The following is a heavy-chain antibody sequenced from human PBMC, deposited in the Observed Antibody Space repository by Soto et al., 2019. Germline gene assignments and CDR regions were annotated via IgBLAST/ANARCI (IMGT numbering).Heavy chain of an antibody. Sequence: VASVKVSCKASGYTFTSYGISWVRQAPGQGLEWMGWISAYNGNTNYAQKLQGRVTMTTDTSTSTAYMELRSLRSDDTAVYYCARDPYQVYSGSYAPMNYWGQGTLVTVSS. V-gene: IGHV1-18*01. J-gene: IGHJ4*02. CDR1: GYTFTSYG. CDR3: ARDPYQVYSGSYAPMNY. CDR2: ISAYNGNT. D-gene: IGHD1-26*01.